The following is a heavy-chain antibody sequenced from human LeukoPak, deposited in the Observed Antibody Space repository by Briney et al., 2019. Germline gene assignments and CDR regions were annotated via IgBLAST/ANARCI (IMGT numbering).Heavy chain of an antibody. CDR3: ARVGSSLERDY. Sequence: GGSLRLSCAASGFTLSSYWMHWVRQAPGKGLVWVSRINSDGSSTTYADSVKGRFTISRDNAKNTLYLQMNSLRDEDTAVYYCARVGSSLERDYWGQGTLVTVSS. D-gene: IGHD6-13*01. V-gene: IGHV3-74*01. CDR2: INSDGSST. J-gene: IGHJ4*02. CDR1: GFTLSSYW.